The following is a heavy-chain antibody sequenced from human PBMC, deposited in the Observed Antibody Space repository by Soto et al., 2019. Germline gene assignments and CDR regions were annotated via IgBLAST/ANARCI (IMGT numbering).Heavy chain of an antibody. CDR2: IIPIFGTA. CDR1: GGTFSSYA. Sequence: ASVKVSCKASGGTFSSYAISWVRQAPGQGLEWMGGIIPIFGTANYAQKFQGRVTITADKSTSTAYMELSSLRSEDTAVYYCARGGYYDSSGYYVIDYWGQGTLVTVSS. J-gene: IGHJ4*02. V-gene: IGHV1-69*06. CDR3: ARGGYYDSSGYYVIDY. D-gene: IGHD3-22*01.